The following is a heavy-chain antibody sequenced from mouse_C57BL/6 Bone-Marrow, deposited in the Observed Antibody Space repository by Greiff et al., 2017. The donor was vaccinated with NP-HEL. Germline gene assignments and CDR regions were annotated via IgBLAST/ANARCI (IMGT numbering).Heavy chain of an antibody. CDR2: TFYSGIT. CDR3: ARAYSIYWYFDV. J-gene: IGHJ1*03. D-gene: IGHD2-5*01. Sequence: EVNLVESGPSLVRPSQTLSLTCTVTGFSINSDCYWIWLRQFPGNKLEYIGYTFYSGITYYHPSLESRTYITRDTSKNQFSLKLSSVTTEDTATDYGARAYSIYWYFDVWGTGTTVTVSS. V-gene: IGHV3-3*01. CDR1: GFSINSDCY.